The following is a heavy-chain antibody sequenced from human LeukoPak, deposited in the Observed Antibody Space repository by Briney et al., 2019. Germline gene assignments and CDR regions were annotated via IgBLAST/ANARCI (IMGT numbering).Heavy chain of an antibody. CDR1: GFTFSSYG. D-gene: IGHD2-15*01. J-gene: IGHJ5*02. Sequence: GGSLRLSCAASGFTFSSYGMSWVRQAPGKGLEWVSAISGSGGSTYYADSVKGRFTISRDNSKNTLYLQMNSLRAEDTAVYYCAKDNRLFDIVVVAAAGMGWFDPWGQGTLVTVSS. CDR3: AKDNRLFDIVVVAAAGMGWFDP. V-gene: IGHV3-23*01. CDR2: ISGSGGST.